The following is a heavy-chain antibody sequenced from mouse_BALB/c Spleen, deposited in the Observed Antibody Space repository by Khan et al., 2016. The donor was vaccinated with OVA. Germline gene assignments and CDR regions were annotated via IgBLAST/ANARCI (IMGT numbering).Heavy chain of an antibody. V-gene: IGHV2-6-5*01. CDR3: AKAFCSYYYTLDY. J-gene: IGHJ4*01. CDR2: IWGGGST. Sequence: VKLLESGPGLVAPSQNLSITCTVSGFSLSDYGVSWIRQPPGKGLEWLGVIWGGGSTNYNSALKSRLSISKDKYKSQVFLKMSSLQSDDTAMYYCAKAFCSYYYTLDYWGQGTSVTVSS. CDR1: GFSLSDYG.